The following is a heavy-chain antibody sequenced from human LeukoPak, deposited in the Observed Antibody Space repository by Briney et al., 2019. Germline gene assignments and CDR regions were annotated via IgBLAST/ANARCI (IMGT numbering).Heavy chain of an antibody. CDR1: GFTFSSYA. J-gene: IGHJ4*02. CDR3: ARHYYDSGGFWLGY. V-gene: IGHV3-7*01. Sequence: AGGSLRLSCAASGFTFSSYAMNWVRQAPGKGLEWVANIKQDGNEKFYVDSVKGRFTISRDNAKNSLYLQMNSLRAEDTALYYCARHYYDSGGFWLGYWGQGALVTVSS. D-gene: IGHD3-22*01. CDR2: IKQDGNEK.